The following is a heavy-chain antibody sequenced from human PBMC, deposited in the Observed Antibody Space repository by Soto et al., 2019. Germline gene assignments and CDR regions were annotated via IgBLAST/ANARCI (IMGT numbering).Heavy chain of an antibody. D-gene: IGHD3-22*01. CDR2: IRSKANSYAT. J-gene: IGHJ4*02. V-gene: IGHV3-73*01. CDR1: WFTFSGSA. Sequence: GGFLRLSCAASWFTFSGSAMHWVRQASGKGLEWVGRIRSKANSYATAYAASVKGRFTISRDDSKNTAYLQMNSLKTEDTAVYYCLRSGYYYVPDYWGQGTLVTVSS. CDR3: LRSGYYYVPDY.